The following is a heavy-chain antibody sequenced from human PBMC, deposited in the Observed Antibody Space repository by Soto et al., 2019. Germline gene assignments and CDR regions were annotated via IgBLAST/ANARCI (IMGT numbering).Heavy chain of an antibody. Sequence: GGSLRLSCAASGVRFSAYWMSGVRQAPGKGLEWVANIHGDGGKIYYVDSVKGRFTISRDNAKRSLYLQMNSLRAEDTAVYYCARDFSGGYTYGPGDYWGQGALVTVYS. J-gene: IGHJ4*02. D-gene: IGHD5-18*01. CDR1: GVRFSAYW. CDR3: ARDFSGGYTYGPGDY. CDR2: IHGDGGKI. V-gene: IGHV3-7*01.